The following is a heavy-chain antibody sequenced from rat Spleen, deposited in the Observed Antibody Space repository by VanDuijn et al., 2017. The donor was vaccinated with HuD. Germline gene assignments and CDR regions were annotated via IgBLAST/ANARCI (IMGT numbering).Heavy chain of an antibody. V-gene: IGHV5-29*01. J-gene: IGHJ4*01. CDR3: ARHNSGYGVMDA. CDR1: GFTFSDYY. D-gene: IGHD4-3*01. CDR2: ISYDGSRT. Sequence: EVQLVESDGGLVQPGRSLKLSCAASGFTFSDYYMAWVRQAPTKGLEWVATISYDGSRTYYRDSVKGRFTISRDNAENTLYLQMDSLRSEDTATYYCARHNSGYGVMDAWGQGASVTVSS.